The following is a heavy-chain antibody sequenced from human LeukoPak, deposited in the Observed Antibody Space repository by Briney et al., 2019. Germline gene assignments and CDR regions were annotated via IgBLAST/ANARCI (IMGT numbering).Heavy chain of an antibody. J-gene: IGHJ4*02. V-gene: IGHV3-7*01. Sequence: GGSLRLSCAASGFTFSAYWMSWVRQAPGKGLEWLANIKEDGSEKYYVDSVKGRFTISRDNAQKSLYLEMKSLRAEDTAAFYCVRGAYSRAWDSHLDYWGQGTLVTVSS. CDR2: IKEDGSEK. CDR1: GFTFSAYW. D-gene: IGHD6-19*01. CDR3: VRGAYSRAWDSHLDY.